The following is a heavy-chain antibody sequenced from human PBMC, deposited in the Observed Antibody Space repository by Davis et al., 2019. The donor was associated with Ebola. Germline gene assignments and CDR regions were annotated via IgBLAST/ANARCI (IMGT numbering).Heavy chain of an antibody. V-gene: IGHV3-23*01. D-gene: IGHD3-9*01. CDR3: ARGRPGVLTGIHYNYALDV. CDR2: ISDSGLST. CDR1: GFIFSIYA. J-gene: IGHJ6*02. Sequence: GESLKISCAASGFIFSIYALTWVRQAPGKWLEWFSSISDSGLSTYYAASVKGRFTVSRDNSKDTLFLQMNTLTGEDTAVYYCARGRPGVLTGIHYNYALDVWGQGTTVTVSS.